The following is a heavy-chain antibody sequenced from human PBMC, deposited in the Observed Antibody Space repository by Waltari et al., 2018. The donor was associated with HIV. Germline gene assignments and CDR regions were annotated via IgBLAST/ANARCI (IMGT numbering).Heavy chain of an antibody. CDR1: NSSVSSNY. CDR2: IYHDATT. CDR3: TRGVRYLGP. V-gene: IGHV3-53*05. J-gene: IGHJ5*02. Sequence: EMELLVVGGSLIQPGGSLRLSCFVSNSSVSSNYFTWVRQAPTRGLEWVATIYHDATTHYPNSVKDRFVISRDTSKNIVYLLMKYLLFDDSAKYFCTRGVRYLGPWGQGTQVTVSS. D-gene: IGHD3-16*02.